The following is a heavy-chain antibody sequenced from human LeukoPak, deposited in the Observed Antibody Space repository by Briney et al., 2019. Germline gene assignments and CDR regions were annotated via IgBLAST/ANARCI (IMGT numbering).Heavy chain of an antibody. CDR3: ARDIAYDVDY. Sequence: ASVKVSCKPSGYTFTDFGITWVRQAPGQGLEWVGWINTKTGQINLARKLQGRVTMTTDTSTRTAYMELRSLRSDDTAVYFCARDIAYDVDYWGLGTLVTVSS. D-gene: IGHD3-16*01. J-gene: IGHJ4*02. V-gene: IGHV1-18*01. CDR1: GYTFTDFG. CDR2: INTKTGQI.